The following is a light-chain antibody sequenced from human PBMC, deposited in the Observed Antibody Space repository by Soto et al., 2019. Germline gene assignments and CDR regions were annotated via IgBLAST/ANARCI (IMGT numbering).Light chain of an antibody. Sequence: EIVLTQSPATLSLSPGERASLSCRASQSISSYLAWYQQKPGQAPRLLIYDASNRATGMPARFSGSGSGTDFTLTISNLEPEDFAVYYCQQRSNWPPVTFGQGTRLEIK. CDR1: QSISSY. V-gene: IGKV3-11*01. CDR3: QQRSNWPPVT. CDR2: DAS. J-gene: IGKJ5*01.